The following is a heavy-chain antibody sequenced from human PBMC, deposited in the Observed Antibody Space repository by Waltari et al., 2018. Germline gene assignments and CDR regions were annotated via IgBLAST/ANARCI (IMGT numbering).Heavy chain of an antibody. V-gene: IGHV3-73*02. CDR2: IRSKANSSAT. CDR3: TSGYYYGSERFDP. Sequence: EVHLVESVGGGVEPGGSRRLSCAASGCTFSGSAMNGVRRASGTGLEWVGRIRSKANSSATVYAASGKGRFTTSRDDSKNTAYLQMNSLNTEDTAVYYCTSGYYYGSERFDPWGQGTLVTVSS. J-gene: IGHJ5*02. CDR1: GCTFSGSA. D-gene: IGHD3-10*01.